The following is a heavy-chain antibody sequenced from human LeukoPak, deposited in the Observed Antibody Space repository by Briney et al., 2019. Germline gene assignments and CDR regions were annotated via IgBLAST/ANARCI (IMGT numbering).Heavy chain of an antibody. CDR3: ARGQYYYDSSGTNLFDY. J-gene: IGHJ4*02. D-gene: IGHD3-22*01. Sequence: SETLSLTCTVSGGSISSGSYYWSWIRQPAGKGLEWIGRIYTSGSTNYNPSLKSRVTMSVDTSKNQFSLKLSSVTAADTAVYYCARGQYYYDSSGTNLFDYWGQGTLVTVSS. V-gene: IGHV4-61*02. CDR1: GGSISSGSYY. CDR2: IYTSGST.